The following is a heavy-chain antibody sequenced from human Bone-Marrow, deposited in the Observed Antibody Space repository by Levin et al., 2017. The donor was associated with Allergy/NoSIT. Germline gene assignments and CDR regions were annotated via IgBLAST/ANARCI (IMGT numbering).Heavy chain of an antibody. CDR3: ARQAWGGSPYIGY. V-gene: IGHV3-21*01. J-gene: IGHJ4*02. CDR1: GFTFSSYS. Sequence: GGSLRLSCAASGFTFSSYSMNWVRQAPGKGLEWVSSISSSSSYIYYADSVKGRFTISRDNAKNSLYLQMNSLRAEDTAVYYCARQAWGGSPYIGYWGQGTLVTVSS. D-gene: IGHD1-26*01. CDR2: ISSSSSYI.